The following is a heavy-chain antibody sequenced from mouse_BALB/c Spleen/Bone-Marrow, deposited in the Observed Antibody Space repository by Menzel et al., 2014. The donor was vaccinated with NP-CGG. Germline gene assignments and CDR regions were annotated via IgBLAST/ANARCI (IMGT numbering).Heavy chain of an antibody. J-gene: IGHJ4*01. CDR1: GFNIKDTY. CDR2: IDPANGNT. CDR3: ARGYYDYVYAVDY. V-gene: IGHV14-3*02. Sequence: EVQLQQSGAELVKPGASVKLSCTASGFNIKDTYMHWVKQRPEQGLEWIGRIDPANGNTKYDPKFQGKATITADTSSNTAYLQLSSLTSEDTAVYYCARGYYDYVYAVDYWGQGTSVTVSS. D-gene: IGHD2-4*01.